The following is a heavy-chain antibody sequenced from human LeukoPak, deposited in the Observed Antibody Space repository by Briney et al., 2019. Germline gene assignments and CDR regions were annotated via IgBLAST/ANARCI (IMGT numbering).Heavy chain of an antibody. J-gene: IGHJ3*02. CDR2: ISSSSRYI. Sequence: PGGSLRLSCAAFGFTFSSYSMNWVRQAPGKGLEWVSSISSSSRYIYYADSMKGRFTISRDNAKNSLYLQMNSLRAEDTASYHCARESLAAMPAGDAFDIWGQGTMVTVSS. D-gene: IGHD2-2*01. CDR1: GFTFSSYS. V-gene: IGHV3-21*04. CDR3: ARESLAAMPAGDAFDI.